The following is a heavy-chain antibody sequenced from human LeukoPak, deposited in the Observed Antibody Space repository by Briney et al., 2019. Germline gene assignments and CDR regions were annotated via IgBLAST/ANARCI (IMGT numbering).Heavy chain of an antibody. D-gene: IGHD2-15*01. CDR2: IYYSGST. Sequence: SETLSLTCSVSGDSISSYYWSWIRQPLGKGLEWIGYIYYSGSTNYNPSLKSRVTISVDTSKNQFSLKLSSVTAADTAVYYCARDLRSGRAFDYWGQGTLVTVSS. J-gene: IGHJ4*02. CDR1: GDSISSYY. CDR3: ARDLRSGRAFDY. V-gene: IGHV4-59*01.